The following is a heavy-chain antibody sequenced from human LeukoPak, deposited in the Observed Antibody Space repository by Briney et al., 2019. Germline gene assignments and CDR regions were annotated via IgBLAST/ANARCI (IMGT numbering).Heavy chain of an antibody. Sequence: SETLSLTCTVSGASISSYYWSWIRQPPGKGLEWIGYIYYSGSTNYNPSLKSRVTISVDTSKNQFSLRLSSVTAADAAVYYCARHRYYYDSSGYYYQPWGQGTLVTVSS. V-gene: IGHV4-59*01. CDR3: ARHRYYYDSSGYYYQP. J-gene: IGHJ5*02. CDR2: IYYSGST. D-gene: IGHD3-22*01. CDR1: GASISSYY.